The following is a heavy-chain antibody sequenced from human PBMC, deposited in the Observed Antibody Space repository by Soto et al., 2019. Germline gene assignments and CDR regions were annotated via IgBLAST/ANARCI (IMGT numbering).Heavy chain of an antibody. Sequence: EASVKVSCKASAYTFTIYDMHWVRQAPGQGLEWMGIINPSGGSTSYAQKFQGRVTMTRDTSTSTVYMELSSLRSEDTAVYYCARDLKGTIVVVAAAIGYWGQGTLVT. J-gene: IGHJ4*02. V-gene: IGHV1-46*03. CDR1: AYTFTIYD. CDR2: INPSGGST. CDR3: ARDLKGTIVVVAAAIGY. D-gene: IGHD2-2*02.